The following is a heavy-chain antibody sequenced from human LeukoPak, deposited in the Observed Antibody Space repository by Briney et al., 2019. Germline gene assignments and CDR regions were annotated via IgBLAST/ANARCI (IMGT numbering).Heavy chain of an antibody. CDR1: GGSISSGDYY. Sequence: SXXMSLTCTVSGGSISSGDYYWSWIRQPPGKGLEWIGYIYYSGSTYYNPSLKSRVTISVDTSKNQFSLKLSSVTASDTAVYYCARGSRDDYSLRFQWFDPWGQGTLVTVSS. V-gene: IGHV4-30-4*08. CDR2: IYYSGST. J-gene: IGHJ5*02. D-gene: IGHD5-24*01. CDR3: ARGSRDDYSLRFQWFDP.